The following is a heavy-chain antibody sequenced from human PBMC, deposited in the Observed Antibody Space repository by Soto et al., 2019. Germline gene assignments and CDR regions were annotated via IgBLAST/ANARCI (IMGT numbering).Heavy chain of an antibody. CDR1: GFAFSSYA. CDR3: AKEFRGYDFWSGYHPFDY. CDR2: ISGSGGST. J-gene: IGHJ4*02. V-gene: IGHV3-23*01. Sequence: GGSLRLSCAASGFAFSSYAMSWVRQAPGKGLEWVSAISGSGGSTYYADSVKGRFTISRDNSKNTLYLQMNSLRAEDTAVYYCAKEFRGYDFWSGYHPFDYWGQGTLVTVSS. D-gene: IGHD3-3*01.